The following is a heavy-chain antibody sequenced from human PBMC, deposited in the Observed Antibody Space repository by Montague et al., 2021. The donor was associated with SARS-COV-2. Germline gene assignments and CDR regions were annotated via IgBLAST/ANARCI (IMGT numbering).Heavy chain of an antibody. J-gene: IGHJ4*02. V-gene: IGHV3-48*04. CDR3: AREASEHTAMAPDY. CDR2: ISMSETRT. Sequence: SLRLSCAAAGFTFSRYSMNWVRQAPGKGLEWISYISMSETRTQYADSVKGRFTISRDNARNSLYLQMRSLTGGDTAVYYCAREASEHTAMAPDYWGQGTLVTVSS. D-gene: IGHD5-18*01. CDR1: GFTFSRYS.